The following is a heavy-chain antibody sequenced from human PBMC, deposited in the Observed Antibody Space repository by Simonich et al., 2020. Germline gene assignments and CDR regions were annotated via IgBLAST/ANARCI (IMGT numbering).Heavy chain of an antibody. CDR1: GGSISSSSYY. CDR3: ARHAGFAFDI. J-gene: IGHJ3*02. CDR2: IYSSGST. D-gene: IGHD6-13*01. Sequence: QLQLQESGPGLVKPSETLSLTCTVSGGSISSSSYYWGWIRQPPGKGLEWIGRIYSSGSTYYTPSLNVRVTISVDTSKNQFSLKLSSVTAADTAVYFCARHAGFAFDIWGQGTMVTVSS. V-gene: IGHV4-39*01.